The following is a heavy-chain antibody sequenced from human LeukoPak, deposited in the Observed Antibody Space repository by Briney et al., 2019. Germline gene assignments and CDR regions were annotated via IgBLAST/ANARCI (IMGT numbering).Heavy chain of an antibody. J-gene: IGHJ4*02. CDR1: GFIFSNYG. CDR3: AKLTTS. V-gene: IGHV3-23*01. D-gene: IGHD4-11*01. CDR2: TVGGGDGT. Sequence: GGSLRLSCAASGFIFSNYGMNWVRQAPGKGLEWVAVTVGGGDGTYYADSVKGRFTISRDNSNNTLYLQMNSLRAEDTAVYYCAKLTTSWGQGTLVTVSS.